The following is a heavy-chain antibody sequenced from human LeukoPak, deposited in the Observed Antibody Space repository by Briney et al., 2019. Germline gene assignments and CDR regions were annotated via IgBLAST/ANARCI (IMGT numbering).Heavy chain of an antibody. V-gene: IGHV4-4*02. CDR3: ASSRDGYNHFDY. D-gene: IGHD5-24*01. CDR2: IYHSGST. CDR1: GGSISSSNW. J-gene: IGHJ4*02. Sequence: SGTLSLTCAVSGGSISSSNWWSWVRQPPGKGLEWIGEIYHSGSTNYNPSLKSRVTISVDKSKNQFSPKLSSVTAADTAVYYCASSRDGYNHFDYWGQGTLVTVSS.